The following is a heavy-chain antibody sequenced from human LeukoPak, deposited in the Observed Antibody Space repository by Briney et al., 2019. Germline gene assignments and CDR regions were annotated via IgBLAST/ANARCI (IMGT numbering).Heavy chain of an antibody. J-gene: IGHJ5*02. D-gene: IGHD3-22*01. V-gene: IGHV4-59*01. CDR3: ARSSPPRGS. CDR1: GGSISSYY. Sequence: SETLSLTCTVSGGSISSYYWSWIRQPPGKGLEWIGYIYYSGSTNYNPSLKSRVTISVDTSKNQFSLKLSSVTAADTAVYYCARSSPPRGSWGQGTLVTVSS. CDR2: IYYSGST.